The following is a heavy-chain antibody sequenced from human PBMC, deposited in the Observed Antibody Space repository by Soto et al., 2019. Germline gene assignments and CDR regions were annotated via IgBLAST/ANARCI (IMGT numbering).Heavy chain of an antibody. V-gene: IGHV1-46*01. CDR2: INPSGGNT. CDR3: ARVQTYSSSWYHFDY. D-gene: IGHD6-19*01. CDR1: GYTFTDYY. Sequence: ASVKVSCKASGYTFTDYYMHWVRQAPEQGLEWMGIINPSGGNTKYAQKFQGRVTMTRDTSTSTVYMELSSLRSEDTAVYYCARVQTYSSSWYHFDYWGQGTLVTVSS. J-gene: IGHJ4*02.